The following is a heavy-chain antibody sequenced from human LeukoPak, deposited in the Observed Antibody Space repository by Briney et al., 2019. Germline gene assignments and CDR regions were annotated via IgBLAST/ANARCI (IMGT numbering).Heavy chain of an antibody. J-gene: IGHJ3*02. V-gene: IGHV4-59*08. CDR3: ASCLAVAGTGAFDI. CDR2: IYHSGST. D-gene: IGHD6-19*01. CDR1: GGSISSYY. Sequence: SETLSLTCTVSGGSISSYYWSWIRQPPGKGLEWIGEIYHSGSTNYNPSLKSRVTISVDTSKNQFSLKLSSVTAADTAVYYCASCLAVAGTGAFDIWGQGTMVTVSS.